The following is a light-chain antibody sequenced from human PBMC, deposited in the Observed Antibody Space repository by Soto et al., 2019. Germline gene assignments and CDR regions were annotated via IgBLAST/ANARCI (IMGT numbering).Light chain of an antibody. Sequence: QSVLTQSPSASASLGASVKLTCTLSSGHSTYAIAWHQQQPEKGPRYLMKLDSDGSHSKGDGIPDRFSGSSSGAERYLTISSRQYEDEADDYCQTWATVPDGVFGGGTKLTVL. CDR1: SGHSTYA. V-gene: IGLV4-69*01. CDR3: QTWATVPDGV. J-gene: IGLJ3*02. CDR2: LDSDGSH.